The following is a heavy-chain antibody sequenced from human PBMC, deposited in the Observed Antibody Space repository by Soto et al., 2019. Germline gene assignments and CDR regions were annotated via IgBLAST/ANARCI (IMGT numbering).Heavy chain of an antibody. J-gene: IGHJ4*02. Sequence: PGGSLRLSCAASGFTVSSNYMSWVRQAPGKGLEWVSVIYSGGSTYYADSVKGRFTISRDNSKNTLYLQMNSLRAEDTAVYYCVRVQSKSATPWFDYWGQGTLVTVSS. CDR3: VRVQSKSATPWFDY. CDR2: IYSGGST. CDR1: GFTVSSNY. V-gene: IGHV3-53*01. D-gene: IGHD5-12*01.